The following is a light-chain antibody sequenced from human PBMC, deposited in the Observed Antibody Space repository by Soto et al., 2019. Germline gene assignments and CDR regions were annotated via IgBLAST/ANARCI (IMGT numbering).Light chain of an antibody. CDR3: SSYASYISSYV. CDR1: AGDDGSYNL. Sequence: QSVLTQPDSVSGSPGQSITISCTGTAGDDGSYNLVSWYQQRPGKAPKLLIYEATKRPLGLSNRFSGSRSGNTASLTISGLQAEDEADYYCSSYASYISSYVFGPGTKVT. CDR2: EAT. V-gene: IGLV2-23*01. J-gene: IGLJ1*01.